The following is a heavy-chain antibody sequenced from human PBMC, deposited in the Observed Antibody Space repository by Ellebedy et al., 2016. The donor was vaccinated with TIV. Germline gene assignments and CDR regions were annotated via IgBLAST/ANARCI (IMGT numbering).Heavy chain of an antibody. D-gene: IGHD3-10*01. V-gene: IGHV3-23*01. CDR3: AKGRSGTYIHHAFDC. CDR2: FGVSGDTT. J-gene: IGHJ4*02. Sequence: GESLKISCAASGFTFSSSAMSWVRQAPGKGLEWVSGFGVSGDTTYYADSVKGRFTISRDNSRDTLYLQMNSLRADDTAIYYCAKGRSGTYIHHAFDCWGQGTLVTVSS. CDR1: GFTFSSSA.